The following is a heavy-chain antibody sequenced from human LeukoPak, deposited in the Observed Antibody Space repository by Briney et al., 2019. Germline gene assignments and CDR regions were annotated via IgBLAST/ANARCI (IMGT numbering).Heavy chain of an antibody. CDR3: TTEGFYFDTSGYSPFDH. CDR2: IKSKIDGGTT. D-gene: IGHD3-22*01. V-gene: IGHV3-15*01. CDR1: GFTFSTYW. J-gene: IGHJ4*02. Sequence: GGSLRLSCVVSGFTFSTYWMSWVRQAPGKGLEWVGRIKSKIDGGTTDYAAPLKGRFTFSRDDSKSTLYLQMNSLKTEDTAFYYCTTEGFYFDTSGYSPFDHWGQGTLATVSS.